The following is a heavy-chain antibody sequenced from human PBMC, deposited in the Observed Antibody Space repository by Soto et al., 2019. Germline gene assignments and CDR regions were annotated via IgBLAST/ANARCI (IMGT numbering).Heavy chain of an antibody. Sequence: SETLSLTCTVSGGSISSYYWSLIRQPPGKGLEWIGYIYYSGSTNYNPSLKSRVTISVDTSKNQFSLKLSSVTAADTAVYYCAREVVVPAAMVNYYYMDVWGKGTTLTVSS. CDR1: GGSISSYY. CDR2: IYYSGST. J-gene: IGHJ6*03. CDR3: AREVVVPAAMVNYYYMDV. V-gene: IGHV4-59*12. D-gene: IGHD2-2*01.